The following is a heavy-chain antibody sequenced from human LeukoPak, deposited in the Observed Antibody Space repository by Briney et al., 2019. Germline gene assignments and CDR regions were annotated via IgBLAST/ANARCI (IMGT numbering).Heavy chain of an antibody. J-gene: IGHJ4*02. V-gene: IGHV4-61*02. Sequence: PSETLSLTCTVSGGSISRGSYYWSWIRQPAGKGLEWIGRVYTSGSTNYNPSLKSRVTISVDTSKNQFSLKLSSVTAADTAVYYCARKYSSGYSLTSSPFDYWGQGTLVTVSS. CDR1: GGSISRGSYY. CDR3: ARKYSSGYSLTSSPFDY. D-gene: IGHD3-22*01. CDR2: VYTSGST.